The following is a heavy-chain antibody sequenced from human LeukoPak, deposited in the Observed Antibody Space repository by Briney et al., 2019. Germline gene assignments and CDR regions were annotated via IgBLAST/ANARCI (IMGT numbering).Heavy chain of an antibody. J-gene: IGHJ4*02. CDR2: IYYSGST. CDR1: GGSISSSSYY. V-gene: IGHV4-39*01. D-gene: IGHD4-17*01. Sequence: PSETLSLTCTVSGGSISSSSYYWGWVRQPPGKGLEWIGSIYYSGSTYYNSSLKSRVTISVDTSKNQFSLKLSSVTAADTAVYYCARQSTTVMDFDYWGQGTLVTVSS. CDR3: ARQSTTVMDFDY.